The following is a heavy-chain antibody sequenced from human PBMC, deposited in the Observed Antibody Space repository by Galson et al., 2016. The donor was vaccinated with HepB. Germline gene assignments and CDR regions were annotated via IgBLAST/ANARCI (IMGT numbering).Heavy chain of an antibody. D-gene: IGHD6-19*01. Sequence: SLRLSCAASRFTFINSWMSWVRQAPGKGLEWVANIKQDGSEKYYVDSVKGRFTISRDNAKNSLFLQMNGLRAEDTAVYYYARALSSSGWTYWYFDLWGRGTLVTVSS. CDR2: IKQDGSEK. V-gene: IGHV3-7*03. CDR3: ARALSSSGWTYWYFDL. J-gene: IGHJ2*01. CDR1: RFTFINSW.